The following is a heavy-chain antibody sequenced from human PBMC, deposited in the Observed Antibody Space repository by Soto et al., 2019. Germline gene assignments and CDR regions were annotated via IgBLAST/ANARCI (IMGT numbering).Heavy chain of an antibody. Sequence: SETLSLTCSVSGGFISNYYWTWIRQSPGKGLEWIGYVYNSGSTKYNPSLKSRVSISIDTSKNQFSLKLSSVTAADTAAYYCARDVAVAGNSYGLEVWGQGTTVTVSS. CDR3: ARDVAVAGNSYGLEV. V-gene: IGHV4-59*01. D-gene: IGHD6-19*01. CDR2: VYNSGST. J-gene: IGHJ6*02. CDR1: GGFISNYY.